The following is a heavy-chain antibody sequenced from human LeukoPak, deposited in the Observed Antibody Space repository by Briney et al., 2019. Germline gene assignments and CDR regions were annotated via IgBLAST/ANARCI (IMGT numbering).Heavy chain of an antibody. CDR2: MHYSGTT. V-gene: IGHV4-39*01. Sequence: SETLSLTCTVSGGSINNSPYYWGWIRQPPGKELEWSVSMHYSGTTHYNPSLKSRVTISIDTSKNQFSQRLISVTAADTAVFYCARNDRGRPADYWGQGTLVTVSS. CDR3: ARNDRGRPADY. J-gene: IGHJ4*02. CDR1: GGSINNSPYY. D-gene: IGHD1-26*01.